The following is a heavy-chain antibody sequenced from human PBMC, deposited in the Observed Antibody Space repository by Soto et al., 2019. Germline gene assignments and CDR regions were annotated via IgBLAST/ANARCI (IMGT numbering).Heavy chain of an antibody. D-gene: IGHD3-10*01. J-gene: IGHJ4*02. CDR1: GYTFTNYA. CDR2: INAGNGNT. V-gene: IGHV1-3*05. CDR3: ARDSGGAYY. Sequence: QVQLVQSGAEEKKPGASVKVSCKASGYTFTNYAMHWVRQAPGQRLEWMGWINAGNGNTKYSQKFQGRVTISRDTSASTAYMELSVLGSEDTALYSCARDSGGAYYWGQGTLVTVSS.